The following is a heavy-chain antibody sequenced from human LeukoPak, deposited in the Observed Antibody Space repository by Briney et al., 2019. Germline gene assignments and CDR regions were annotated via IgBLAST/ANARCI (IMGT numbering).Heavy chain of an antibody. V-gene: IGHV1-69*06. CDR1: GGTFSSYG. D-gene: IGHD3-22*01. J-gene: IGHJ4*02. CDR2: IIPFFGRA. Sequence: SVKVSCKASGGTFSSYGISWVRQAPGQGLERMGGIIPFFGRADYAQKFQGRVTITADKSTSTAYMDLTSLKSEDTAVYYCARVTGYMIEDYFDYWGQGTLVTVSS. CDR3: ARVTGYMIEDYFDY.